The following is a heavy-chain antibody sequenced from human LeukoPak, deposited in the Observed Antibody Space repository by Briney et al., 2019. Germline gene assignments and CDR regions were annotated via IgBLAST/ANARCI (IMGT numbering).Heavy chain of an antibody. V-gene: IGHV5-51*01. CDR2: IYPGDSDT. D-gene: IGHD6-19*01. CDR3: ARQLSGWYEVPFDY. Sequence: HGESLKISCKDSGYSFASYWIGWVRQMPGKGLEWMGIIYPGDSDTRYSPSFQGQVTISADKSISTAYLQWSSLKASDTAMYYCARQLSGWYEVPFDYWGQGTLVTVSS. CDR1: GYSFASYW. J-gene: IGHJ4*02.